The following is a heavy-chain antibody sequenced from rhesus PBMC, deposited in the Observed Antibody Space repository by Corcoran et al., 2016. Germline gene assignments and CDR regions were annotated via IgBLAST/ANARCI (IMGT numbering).Heavy chain of an antibody. CDR1: GGSISSSNW. J-gene: IGHJ4*01. D-gene: IGHD5-24*01. CDR3: ARDSAYSGYPWFVY. V-gene: IGHV4-65*01. Sequence: QVQLQESGPGLVKPSETLSLTCAVSGGSISSSNWWSWIRQPPGKGLEWIGYISGRSGSTYYNPSLKSRVTISTDTSKNPFCLKLSSVAAADATVYYCARDSAYSGYPWFVYWGQGVLVTVSS. CDR2: ISGRSGST.